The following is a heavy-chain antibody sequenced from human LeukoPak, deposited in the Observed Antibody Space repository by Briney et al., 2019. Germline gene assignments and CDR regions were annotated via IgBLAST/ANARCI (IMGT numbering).Heavy chain of an antibody. Sequence: GGSLRLSCAASGFTFSSYWMSWVRQAPGKGLEWVANIKQDGSEKYYVDSVKGRFTISRDNAKNSLYLQMSSLRSEDTAVYFCARERHAFDIWGQGTMVTVSS. J-gene: IGHJ3*02. CDR2: IKQDGSEK. CDR3: ARERHAFDI. V-gene: IGHV3-7*03. CDR1: GFTFSSYW.